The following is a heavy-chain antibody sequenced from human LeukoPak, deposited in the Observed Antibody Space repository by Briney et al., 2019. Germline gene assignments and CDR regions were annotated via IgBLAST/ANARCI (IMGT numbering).Heavy chain of an antibody. V-gene: IGHV3-30*02. CDR3: AKDRVTMVRGFGFDF. Sequence: PGGSLRLSCAASGFTFSSYGMHWVRQAPGKGPEWVAFIRYDGSNKYYADSVKGRFTISRDNSKNTLYLQMNSLRAEDTAVYYCAKDRVTMVRGFGFDFGGQGTLVTVSS. CDR2: IRYDGSNK. D-gene: IGHD3-10*01. CDR1: GFTFSSYG. J-gene: IGHJ4*02.